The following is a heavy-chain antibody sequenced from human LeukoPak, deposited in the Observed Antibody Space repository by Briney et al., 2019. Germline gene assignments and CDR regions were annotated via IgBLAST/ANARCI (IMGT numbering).Heavy chain of an antibody. Sequence: PSETLSLTCTVSGGSISSYYWSWIRQPPGKGLEWIGYIYYSGSTNYNPSLKSRVTISVDTSKNQFSLKLSSVTAADTAVYYCARAPDYGDYVDYGGKGTLVTVSS. CDR2: IYYSGST. D-gene: IGHD4-17*01. V-gene: IGHV4-59*01. CDR3: ARAPDYGDYVDY. CDR1: GGSISSYY. J-gene: IGHJ4*02.